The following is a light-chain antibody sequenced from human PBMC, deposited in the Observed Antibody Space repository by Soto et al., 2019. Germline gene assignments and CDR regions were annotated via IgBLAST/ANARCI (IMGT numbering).Light chain of an antibody. V-gene: IGLV2-14*03. J-gene: IGLJ1*01. CDR2: DVS. CDR1: SSDVGGYNY. Sequence: QSALTQPASVSGSPGQSITISCTGTSSDVGGYNYVSWYQHHPGKAPKLMIYDVSNRPSGVSNRFSGSKSGNTASLIISGLQAEDEADYYCSSYTSSSTLSTYVFGTGTKVPS. CDR3: SSYTSSSTLSTYV.